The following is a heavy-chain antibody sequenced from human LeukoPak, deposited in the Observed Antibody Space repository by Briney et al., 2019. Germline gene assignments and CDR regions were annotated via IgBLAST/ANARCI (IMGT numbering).Heavy chain of an antibody. D-gene: IGHD2-2*01. CDR3: ARDPSYCSSTSCPFDY. J-gene: IGHJ4*02. Sequence: SVKVSCKASGGTFISYTISWVRQAPGQGLEWMGRIIPILGIANYAQKFQGRVTITADKSTSTAYMELSSLRSEDTAVYYCARDPSYCSSTSCPFDYWGQGTLVTVSS. V-gene: IGHV1-69*04. CDR1: GGTFISYT. CDR2: IIPILGIA.